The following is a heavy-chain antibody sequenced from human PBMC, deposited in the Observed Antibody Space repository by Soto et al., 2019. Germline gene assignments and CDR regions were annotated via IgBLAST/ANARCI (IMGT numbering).Heavy chain of an antibody. V-gene: IGHV4-31*03. J-gene: IGHJ5*02. D-gene: IGHD2-21*01. CDR3: ARLRIATNNYKWFDP. CDR1: GSALNSGNHY. Sequence: PXETVSLTCSVSGSALNSGNHYWSWIRQVPGKGLEWIGHIYVTGAVDYNPSLRDRITISQDTSERQFSLNLRLVTAADTAVYYCARLRIATNNYKWFDPWGQGTLVTVSS. CDR2: IYVTGAV.